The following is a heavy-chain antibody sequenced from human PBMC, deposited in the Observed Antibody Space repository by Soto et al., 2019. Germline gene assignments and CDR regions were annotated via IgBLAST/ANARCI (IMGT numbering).Heavy chain of an antibody. CDR3: ARALRYFDWLSKNNWVDP. CDR2: INHSGST. Sequence: SETLSLTCAVYGGSFSGYYWSWIRQPPGKGLEWIGEINHSGSTNYNPSLKSRVTISVDTSKNQFSLKLSSVTAADTAVYYCARALRYFDWLSKNNWVDPWGQGTLVT. D-gene: IGHD3-9*01. V-gene: IGHV4-34*01. J-gene: IGHJ5*02. CDR1: GGSFSGYY.